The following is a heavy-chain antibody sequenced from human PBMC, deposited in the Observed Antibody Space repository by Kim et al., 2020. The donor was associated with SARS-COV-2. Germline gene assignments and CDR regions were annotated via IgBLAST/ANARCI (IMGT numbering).Heavy chain of an antibody. CDR2: ISGSGGST. CDR3: AILSGSDYGGIKDDAFDR. CDR1: GFTISSYA. Sequence: GGSLRLSCAASGFTISSYAMSWVRQAPGKGLEWVSAISGSGGSTYYADSVKGRFTKSRDNSKNTLYRQMNSLRAEETAVYYGAILSGSDYGGIKDDAFDRWGQGTMGTVSS. D-gene: IGHD1-26*01. V-gene: IGHV3-23*01. J-gene: IGHJ3*02.